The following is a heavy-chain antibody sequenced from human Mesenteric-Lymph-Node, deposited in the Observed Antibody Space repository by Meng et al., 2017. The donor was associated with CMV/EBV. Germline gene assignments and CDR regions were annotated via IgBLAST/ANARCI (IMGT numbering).Heavy chain of an antibody. CDR3: ARGNLAARRFDY. Sequence: SETLSLTCTVSSDSINSHWSWIRQPPGKGLEWVGHICHSGTTDYNPSLKNRVTISVDMSKKHSSLRLTSVTAADTAIYYCARGNLAARRFDYWGQGTLVTVSS. D-gene: IGHD6-6*01. V-gene: IGHV4-59*11. CDR1: SDSINSH. CDR2: ICHSGTT. J-gene: IGHJ4*02.